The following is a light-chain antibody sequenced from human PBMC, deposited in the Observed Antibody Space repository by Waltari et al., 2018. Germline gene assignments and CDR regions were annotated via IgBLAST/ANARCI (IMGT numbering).Light chain of an antibody. Sequence: DIQMTQSPSSLSASVGDRVTITCRASHNISSSFKWYQQKPGKAPKVLIYDATTLQSGVPSRFSGSGSGTDFTLTIGSLQPEDFATYYCQQSRNIPYTFGQGTKLDIK. CDR1: HNISSS. CDR3: QQSRNIPYT. CDR2: DAT. J-gene: IGKJ2*01. V-gene: IGKV1-39*01.